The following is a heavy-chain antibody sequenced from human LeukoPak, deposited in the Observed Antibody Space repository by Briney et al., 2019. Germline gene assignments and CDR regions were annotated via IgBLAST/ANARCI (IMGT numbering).Heavy chain of an antibody. CDR3: AKERNLEIAVAGTIFDY. Sequence: GGSLRLSCAASGFTVSSNYMSWVRQAPGKGLEWVSVIYSGGSTYYADSVKGRFTISRDNSKNMIYLEMSSLKAEDTAVYYCAKERNLEIAVAGTIFDYWGQGTLVTVSS. D-gene: IGHD6-19*01. J-gene: IGHJ4*02. CDR1: GFTVSSNY. CDR2: IYSGGST. V-gene: IGHV3-66*01.